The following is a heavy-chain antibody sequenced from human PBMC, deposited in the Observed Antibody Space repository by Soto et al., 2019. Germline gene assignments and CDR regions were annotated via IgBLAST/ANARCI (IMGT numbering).Heavy chain of an antibody. CDR2: IYPGDSDT. CDR3: ARLGLSIRTHHGMDV. CDR1: GYSFTSYW. D-gene: IGHD1-1*01. J-gene: IGHJ6*02. V-gene: IGHV5-51*01. Sequence: GESLKISCKCSGYSFTSYWIGWVRQMPGKGLEWMGIIYPGDSDTRYSPSFQGQVTISADKSISTAYLQWSSLKASDTAMYYCARLGLSIRTHHGMDVWCQGTTVTVSS.